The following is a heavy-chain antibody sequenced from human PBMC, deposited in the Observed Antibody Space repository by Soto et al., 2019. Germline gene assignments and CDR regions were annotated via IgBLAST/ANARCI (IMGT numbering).Heavy chain of an antibody. CDR3: ARGGVYYDILTGYYMPDGDYYFDY. J-gene: IGHJ4*02. D-gene: IGHD3-9*01. V-gene: IGHV1-18*01. CDR2: ISAYNGNT. Sequence: QVQLVQSGAEVKKPGASVKVSCKASGYTFTSYGISWVRQAPGQGLEWMGWISAYNGNTNYAQKLQGRVTMTTDTSTSTAYMELRSLRSDDTAVYYCARGGVYYDILTGYYMPDGDYYFDYWGQGTLVTVSS. CDR1: GYTFTSYG.